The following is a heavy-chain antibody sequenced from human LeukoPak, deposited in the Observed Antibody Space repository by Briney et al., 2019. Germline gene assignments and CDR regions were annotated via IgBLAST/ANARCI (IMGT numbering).Heavy chain of an antibody. J-gene: IGHJ5*02. V-gene: IGHV3-30*02. CDR2: IRYDGSNK. CDR3: AKFNPDP. CDR1: GFTFSSYG. Sequence: PSGGSLRLSCAASGFTFSSYGMPWVRQAPGKGLEWVAFIRYDGSNKYYADSVKGRFTISRDNSKNTLYLQMNSRRAEDTAVYYCAKFNPDPWGQGTLVTVSS.